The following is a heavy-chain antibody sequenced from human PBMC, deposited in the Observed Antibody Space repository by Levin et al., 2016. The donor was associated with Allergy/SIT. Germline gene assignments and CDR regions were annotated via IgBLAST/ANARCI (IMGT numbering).Heavy chain of an antibody. J-gene: IGHJ3*02. D-gene: IGHD6-13*01. CDR3: AKIAAAADENLDI. V-gene: IGHV3-43*01. CDR1: GFNFEDYT. CDR2: ISWDATSR. Sequence: GESLKISCAASGFNFEDYTMHWVRQAPGKGLEWVSLISWDATSRHYADSLKGRFTISRDNSKNFLYLEMIGLRTDDTALYYCAKIAAAADENLDIWGQGTLVTVSS.